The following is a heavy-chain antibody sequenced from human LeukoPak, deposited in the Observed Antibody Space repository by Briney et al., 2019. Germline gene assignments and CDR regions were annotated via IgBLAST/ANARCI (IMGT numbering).Heavy chain of an antibody. V-gene: IGHV4-39*01. CDR2: ISYSGST. Sequence: SETLSLTCTVSGGSISSSSYFWGRIRQPPGKGLEWIATISYSGSTFYIPSLKSRVTISVETSKNQFSLKLGSVTAADTAVYYCARQGRSYCSGGSCYPSGFDIWGQGTVVTVSS. J-gene: IGHJ3*02. CDR1: GGSISSSSYF. D-gene: IGHD2-15*01. CDR3: ARQGRSYCSGGSCYPSGFDI.